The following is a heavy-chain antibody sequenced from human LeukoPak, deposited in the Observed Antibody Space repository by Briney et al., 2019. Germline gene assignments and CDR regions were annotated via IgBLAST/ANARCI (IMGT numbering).Heavy chain of an antibody. CDR2: IYTSGST. J-gene: IGHJ4*02. CDR1: GGSISSYY. V-gene: IGHV4-4*07. Sequence: PSETLSLTCTVSGGSISSYYCNWIRQPAGKGLEWIGRIYTSGSTNYNPSLKSRVTMSVDTSKNQFSLKLSSVTAADTAVYYCTIEIPYSGYPYWGQGTLVTDSS. CDR3: TIEIPYSGYPY. D-gene: IGHD5-12*01.